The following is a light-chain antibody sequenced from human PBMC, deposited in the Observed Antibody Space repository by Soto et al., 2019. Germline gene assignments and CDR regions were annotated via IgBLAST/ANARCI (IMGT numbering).Light chain of an antibody. CDR3: QSYDSSLSGYVV. Sequence: QPVLTQPPSVSGALGQRVTISCTGSSSNIGAGYDVHGYQQLPGTAPKLLIYGNSNRPSGVPDRFSGSKSGTSASLAITGLQAEDEADYYCQSYDSSLSGYVVFGGGTKVTVL. J-gene: IGLJ2*01. CDR2: GNS. V-gene: IGLV1-40*01. CDR1: SSNIGAGYD.